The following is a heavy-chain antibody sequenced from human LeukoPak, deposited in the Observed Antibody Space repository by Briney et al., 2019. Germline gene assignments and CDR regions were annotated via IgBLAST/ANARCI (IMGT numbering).Heavy chain of an antibody. CDR3: ARGAPTTRIGAGRFDY. J-gene: IGHJ4*02. D-gene: IGHD5-12*01. CDR1: GYSLTIYY. Sequence: ASVKVSCKAFGYSLTIYYVHWVRQPPGQGLEWMGEINPSGGSTSYAQKFQGRITVTRDTYTNTVYMDLSSLRSEDTATYYCARGAPTTRIGAGRFDYWGQGSLLTVAS. CDR2: INPSGGST. V-gene: IGHV1-46*01.